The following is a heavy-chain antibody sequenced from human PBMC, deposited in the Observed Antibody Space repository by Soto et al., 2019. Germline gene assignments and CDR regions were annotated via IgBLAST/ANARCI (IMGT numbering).Heavy chain of an antibody. V-gene: IGHV3-23*01. Sequence: GGSLRLSCAASGFTFSSYAMSWFRQAPGKGLEWVSAISGGGGSTYYADSVKGRFTISRDNSKNTLYLQMNSLRAEDTAVYYCAKSLVYCTNGVCQENLEYFQHWGQGTLVTVS. CDR1: GFTFSSYA. D-gene: IGHD2-8*01. J-gene: IGHJ1*01. CDR3: AKSLVYCTNGVCQENLEYFQH. CDR2: ISGGGGST.